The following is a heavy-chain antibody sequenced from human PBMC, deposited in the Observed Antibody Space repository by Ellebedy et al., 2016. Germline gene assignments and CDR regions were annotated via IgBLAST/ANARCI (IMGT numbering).Heavy chain of an antibody. V-gene: IGHV3-23*01. CDR2: ISGDGDTT. J-gene: IGHJ4*02. D-gene: IGHD4-17*01. Sequence: GGSLRLSXVASGFTFRNFFMSWVRQAPGGGLEWFSTISGDGDTTFSADSVKGRFTISRDNSRYTLYLQMDSLTAADKAVYYCYYGHYSGFWGQGTLVTVSS. CDR1: GFTFRNFF. CDR3: YYGHYSGF.